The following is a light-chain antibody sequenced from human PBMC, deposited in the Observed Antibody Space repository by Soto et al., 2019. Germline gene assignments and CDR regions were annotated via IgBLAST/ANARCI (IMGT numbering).Light chain of an antibody. CDR2: DDG. J-gene: IGLJ1*01. CDR3: QVWDSSSDHYV. Sequence: SYELTQPPSVSVAPGQTARITCGGNNIGSKSVHWYQQKPGQDPVLVVYDDGDRPSGIPERFSGSNSGNTATLTISRVEAGDEADYSCQVWDSSSDHYVFGTGTKLTVL. CDR1: NIGSKS. V-gene: IGLV3-21*02.